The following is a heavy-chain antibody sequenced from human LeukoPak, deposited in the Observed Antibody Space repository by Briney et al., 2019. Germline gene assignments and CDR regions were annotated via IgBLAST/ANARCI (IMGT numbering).Heavy chain of an antibody. CDR3: ARDMAPDYYDSSGYQVGFDY. CDR1: GDSVSSNSAA. Sequence: SQTLSLTCAISGDSVSSNSAAWNWIRQSPSRGLEWLGRTYYRSKWYNDYAVSVKSRITINPDTSKNQFSLQLNSVTPVDTAVYFCARDMAPDYYDSSGYQVGFDYWGQGTLVTVSS. CDR2: TYYRSKWYN. J-gene: IGHJ4*02. V-gene: IGHV6-1*01. D-gene: IGHD3-22*01.